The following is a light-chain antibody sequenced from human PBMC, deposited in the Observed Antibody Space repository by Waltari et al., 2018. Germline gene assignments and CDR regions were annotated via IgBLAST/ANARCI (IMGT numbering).Light chain of an antibody. V-gene: IGLV2-14*03. J-gene: IGLJ3*02. CDR1: SSDFGSNKY. CDR3: SSRTNSITWV. CDR2: DVT. Sequence: QSALTQPASVSGSPGQSITISCTATSSDFGSNKYVSWYQQNPGKAPKVVIYDVTEMPSGVSNRFSGSKSGSTASLTISGLQTEDEAGYYCSSRTNSITWVFGGGTKVTVL.